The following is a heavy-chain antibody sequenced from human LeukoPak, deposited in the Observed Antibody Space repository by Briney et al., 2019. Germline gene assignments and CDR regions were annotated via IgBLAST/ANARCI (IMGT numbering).Heavy chain of an antibody. CDR3: ARDFYDGFALDY. CDR1: GFIFSSYS. CDR2: ISSVSSTI. D-gene: IGHD2/OR15-2a*01. Sequence: GGSLRLSCAASGFIFSSYSMNWVRQAPGKGLEWISFISSVSSTIFYADSVKGRFNISRDNAKNSLYLQMDNLRAEDTGVYYCARDFYDGFALDYWGQGTLVTVSS. V-gene: IGHV3-48*04. J-gene: IGHJ4*02.